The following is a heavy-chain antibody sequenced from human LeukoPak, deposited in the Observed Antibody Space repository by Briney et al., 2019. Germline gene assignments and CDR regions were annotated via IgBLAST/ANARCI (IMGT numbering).Heavy chain of an antibody. Sequence: PSETLSLTCTVSGGSISSGGYYWSWIRQHPGKGLEWIGYIYYSGSTYYTPSVKSRVTISVDTSKNQFSLKLSSVTAADTAVYYCARGLYSGPYFDYWGQGTLVTVSS. CDR1: GGSISSGGYY. J-gene: IGHJ4*02. D-gene: IGHD3-10*01. V-gene: IGHV4-30-4*08. CDR2: IYYSGST. CDR3: ARGLYSGPYFDY.